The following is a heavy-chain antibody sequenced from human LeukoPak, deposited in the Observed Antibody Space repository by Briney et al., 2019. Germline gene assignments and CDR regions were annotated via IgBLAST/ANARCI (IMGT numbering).Heavy chain of an antibody. CDR1: GGSVSSGSYY. CDR3: ARGRSNYYGMDV. CDR2: IYYNGST. V-gene: IGHV4-61*01. D-gene: IGHD1-26*01. J-gene: IGHJ6*02. Sequence: SETLSLTCTVSGGSVSSGSYYWSWIRQPPGKGLEWIGYIYYNGSTNYSPSLKSRVTMSVDTSKNLFSLKVSSVTAADTAVYYCARGRSNYYGMDVWGQGTTVTVSS.